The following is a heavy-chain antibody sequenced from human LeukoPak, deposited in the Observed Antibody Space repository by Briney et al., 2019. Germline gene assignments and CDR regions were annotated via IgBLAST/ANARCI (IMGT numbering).Heavy chain of an antibody. CDR1: GYTFTSYY. CDR3: GSSSGYFSYF. CDR2: IKPNCGRP. D-gene: IGHD2/OR15-2a*01. Sequence: ASVKVSCKASGYTFTSYYIHWVRQAPGQGLEWMGIIKPNCGRPSYAQKFQGRVTMTRDTSINTVYMELSSLTSEDTAVYYCGSSSGYFSYFWGQGTLVTVSS. V-gene: IGHV1-46*01. J-gene: IGHJ1*01.